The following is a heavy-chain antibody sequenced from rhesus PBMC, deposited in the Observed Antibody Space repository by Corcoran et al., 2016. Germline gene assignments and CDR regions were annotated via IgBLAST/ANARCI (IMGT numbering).Heavy chain of an antibody. D-gene: IGHD1-44*02. V-gene: IGHV4-122*02. CDR2: IVYSGST. CDR3: ARDGAWTPRDY. J-gene: IGHJ4*01. CDR1: GYSISSGYG. Sequence: QLQLQESGPGLVKPSETLSLTCAVSGYSISSGYGWSWIRQPPGKGLEWIGYIVYSGSTSYNPSLKSRVTISRDTSKNQVSLKLSSVTAADTAVYYCARDGAWTPRDYWGQGVLVTVS.